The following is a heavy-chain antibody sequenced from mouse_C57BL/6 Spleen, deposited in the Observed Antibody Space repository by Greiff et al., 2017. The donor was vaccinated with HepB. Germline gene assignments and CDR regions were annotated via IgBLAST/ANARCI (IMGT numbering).Heavy chain of an antibody. CDR3: ARGITTVVEGGDY. CDR2: ISDGGSYT. J-gene: IGHJ2*01. V-gene: IGHV5-4*03. Sequence: EVKVVESGGGLVKPGGSLKLSCAASGFTFSSYAMSWVRQTPEKRLEWVATISDGGSYTYYPDNVKGRFTISRDNAKNNLYLQMSHLKSEDTAMYYCARGITTVVEGGDYWGQGTTLTVSS. CDR1: GFTFSSYA. D-gene: IGHD1-1*01.